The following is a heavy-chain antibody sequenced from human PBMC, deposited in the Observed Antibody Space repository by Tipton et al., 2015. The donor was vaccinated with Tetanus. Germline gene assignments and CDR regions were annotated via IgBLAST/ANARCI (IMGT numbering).Heavy chain of an antibody. CDR3: ARANYDFPNKGPFDF. J-gene: IGHJ4*02. CDR1: GGSFSGSY. V-gene: IGHV4-34*01. CDR2: VHPRGST. Sequence: TLSLTCAVYGGSFSGSYWSWVRQPPGKGLEWIGEVHPRGSTNYNPSLKSRVTISLDTSKTHFYLNLSSVTAADTAVYYCARANYDFPNKGPFDFWGQGMPVIVSS. D-gene: IGHD3-3*01.